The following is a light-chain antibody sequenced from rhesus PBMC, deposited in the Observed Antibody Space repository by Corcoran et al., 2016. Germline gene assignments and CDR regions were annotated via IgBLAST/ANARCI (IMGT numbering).Light chain of an antibody. Sequence: DIQMTQSPSSLSASVVDTVTITCRASQGISCYLAWFQQKPGKAPKPLIYYASHLESGVPSRFSGGGSRTEFTLTISSLQPEDFATYYCQHYNSAPFTFGPGTTLDI. CDR1: QGISCY. J-gene: IGKJ3*01. CDR3: QHYNSAPFT. CDR2: YAS. V-gene: IGKV1-37*01.